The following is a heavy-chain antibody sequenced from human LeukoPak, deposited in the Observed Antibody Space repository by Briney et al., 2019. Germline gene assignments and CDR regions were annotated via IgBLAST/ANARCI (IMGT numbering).Heavy chain of an antibody. V-gene: IGHV1-2*02. CDR2: INPNSGGT. Sequence: ASVKVSCKASGYTFTGYYMHWVRQAPGQGLEWMGWINPNSGGTNYAQKFQGRVTMTRDTSISTAYMELSRLRSDDTAVYYCARVVAVAGIHYYYMDVWGKGTTVTISS. J-gene: IGHJ6*03. CDR1: GYTFTGYY. CDR3: ARVVAVAGIHYYYMDV. D-gene: IGHD6-19*01.